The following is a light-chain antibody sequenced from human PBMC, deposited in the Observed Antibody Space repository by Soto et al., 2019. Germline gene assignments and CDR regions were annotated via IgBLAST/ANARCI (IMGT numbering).Light chain of an antibody. J-gene: IGKJ4*01. CDR2: AAS. V-gene: IGKV1-39*01. Sequence: IPMTPSPSSLSASVGDRVTITCRASQSISSYLNWYQQKPGKAPKLLIYAASSLQSGVPSRFSGSGSGTDFTLTISSLQPEDFATYYCQQANSFPLTFGGGAKVDIK. CDR3: QQANSFPLT. CDR1: QSISSY.